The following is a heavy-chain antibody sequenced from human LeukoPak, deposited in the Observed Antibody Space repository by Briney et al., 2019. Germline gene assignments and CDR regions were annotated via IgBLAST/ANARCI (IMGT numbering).Heavy chain of an antibody. CDR2: IYPGDSDT. Sequence: GESLKISCKSSGYSLTTNWIGWVRQMPGKGLEWMGIIYPGDSDTRYSPSFQGQVTISADKSISTAYLQWSSLKASDTAMYYCARFHSSGYSRWFDPWGQGTLVTVSS. CDR3: ARFHSSGYSRWFDP. CDR1: GYSLTTNW. V-gene: IGHV5-51*01. D-gene: IGHD3-22*01. J-gene: IGHJ5*02.